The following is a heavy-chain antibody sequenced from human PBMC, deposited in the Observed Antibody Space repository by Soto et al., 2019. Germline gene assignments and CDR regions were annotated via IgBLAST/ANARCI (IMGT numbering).Heavy chain of an antibody. Sequence: VQLMESGGGLIQAGGSLRLSCAVSGFTVSNNFMMWVRQAPGKGLEWVSLIYSGGSISYADSVKGRFTISRDGSMNMLYLQMNSLTAEDTPVYYCARDGNGQRGSPHWGQGTLVTVSS. CDR1: GFTVSNNF. D-gene: IGHD3-16*01. CDR3: ARDGNGQRGSPH. V-gene: IGHV3-53*02. J-gene: IGHJ4*02. CDR2: IYSGGSI.